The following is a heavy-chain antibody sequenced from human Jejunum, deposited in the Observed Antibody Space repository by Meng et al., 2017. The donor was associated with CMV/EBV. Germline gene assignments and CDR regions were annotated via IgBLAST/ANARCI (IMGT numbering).Heavy chain of an antibody. CDR1: GGSFSGFY. CDR3: ARQRKYAAGGTGEFDP. V-gene: IGHV4-34*01. Sequence: QVQLQQLGSGLLKPSDTLSLTCSVYGGSFSGFYLSWIRQPPGKGLEWIAEIDHTGSANYNPSLKSRVTISVDTSKNQFSLELNSVTAADTALYYCARQRKYAAGGTGEFDPWGQGTLVTVSS. D-gene: IGHD6-13*01. CDR2: IDHTGSA. J-gene: IGHJ5*02.